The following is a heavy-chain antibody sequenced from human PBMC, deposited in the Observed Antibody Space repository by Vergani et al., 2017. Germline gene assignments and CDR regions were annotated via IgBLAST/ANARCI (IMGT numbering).Heavy chain of an antibody. CDR1: GYSFTSYW. D-gene: IGHD2-21*02. CDR3: ARSTVPAFRDYYYGMDV. Sequence: EVQLVQSGAEVKKPGESLRISCKGSGYSFTSYWISWVRQMPGKGLEWIGRIDPSDSYTNYSPSFQGHVTISADKSISTAYLQWSSLKASDTAMYYCARSTVPAFRDYYYGMDVWGQGTTVTVSS. J-gene: IGHJ6*02. V-gene: IGHV5-10-1*03. CDR2: IDPSDSYT.